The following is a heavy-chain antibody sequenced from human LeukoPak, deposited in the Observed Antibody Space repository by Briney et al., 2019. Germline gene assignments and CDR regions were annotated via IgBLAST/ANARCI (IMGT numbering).Heavy chain of an antibody. CDR2: IYYSGST. CDR3: AKSLTTRYYFDY. CDR1: GGSISSGSYY. J-gene: IGHJ4*02. Sequence: SETLSLTCTVSGGSISSGSYYWGWIRQPPGKGLEWIGSIYYSGSTYYNPSLKSRVTISVDTSKNQFSLKLSSVTAADTAMYYCAKSLTTRYYFDYWGQGTLVTVSS. D-gene: IGHD4/OR15-4a*01. V-gene: IGHV4-39*01.